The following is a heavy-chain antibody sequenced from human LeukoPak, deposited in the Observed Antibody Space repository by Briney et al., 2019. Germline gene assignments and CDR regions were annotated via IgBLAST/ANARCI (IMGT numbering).Heavy chain of an antibody. J-gene: IGHJ5*02. CDR2: INHSGST. D-gene: IGHD4-17*01. CDR3: ARDGEAGTPGWFDP. Sequence: SETPSLTCAVYGGSFSGYYWSWIRQPPGKGLEWIGEINHSGSTNYNPSLKSRVTISVDTSKNQFSLKLSSVTAADTAVYYCARDGEAGTPGWFDPWGQGTLVTVSS. V-gene: IGHV4-34*01. CDR1: GGSFSGYY.